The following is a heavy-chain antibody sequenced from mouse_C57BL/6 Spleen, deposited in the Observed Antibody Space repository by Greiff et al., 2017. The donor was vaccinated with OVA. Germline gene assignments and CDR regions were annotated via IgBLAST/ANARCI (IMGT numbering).Heavy chain of an antibody. CDR1: GYTFTSYW. J-gene: IGHJ2*01. CDR3: ARKRGGGWLSFDY. Sequence: QVQLQQPGAELVRPGSSVKLSCKASGYTFTSYWMDWVKQRPGQGLEWIGNIYPSDSETHYNQKFKNKATLTVDKSSSTAYKQLSSLTSEDSAVYYCARKRGGGWLSFDYWGQGTTLTVSS. V-gene: IGHV1-61*01. CDR2: IYPSDSET. D-gene: IGHD1-1*02.